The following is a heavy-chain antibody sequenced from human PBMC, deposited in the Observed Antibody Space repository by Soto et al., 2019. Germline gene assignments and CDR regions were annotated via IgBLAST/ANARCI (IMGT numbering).Heavy chain of an antibody. CDR2: IWYDGSNK. Sequence: QVQLVESGGGVVQPGRSLRLSCGASGFMFSSHGMHWIRQAPGKGLEWVAVIWYDGSNKYYADSVKGRFTISRDNSKNTLYLQMNSLRVEDTAVYYCGPDTLDYWGQGTLVTVSS. J-gene: IGHJ4*02. CDR1: GFMFSSHG. V-gene: IGHV3-33*01. CDR3: GPDTLDY.